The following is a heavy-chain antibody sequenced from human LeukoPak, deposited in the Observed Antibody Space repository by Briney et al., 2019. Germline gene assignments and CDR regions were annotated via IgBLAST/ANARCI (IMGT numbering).Heavy chain of an antibody. V-gene: IGHV3-7*01. CDR3: ARDLFYTYYYDSSGYRFDY. Sequence: GGSLRLSXAASGFTFSSYWMSWVRQAPGKGLEWVANIKQDGSEKYYVDSVKGRFTISRDNAKNSLYLQMNSLRAEDTAVYYCARDLFYTYYYDSSGYRFDYWGQGTLVTVSS. J-gene: IGHJ4*02. CDR1: GFTFSSYW. D-gene: IGHD3-22*01. CDR2: IKQDGSEK.